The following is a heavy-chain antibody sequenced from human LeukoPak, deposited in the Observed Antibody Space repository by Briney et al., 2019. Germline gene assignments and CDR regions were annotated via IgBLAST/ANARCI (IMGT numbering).Heavy chain of an antibody. Sequence: GRSLRLSCTASGVTFGDYAMSWVRQAPGKGLEWVGFIRSKAYGGTTDYAASVKGRFTISTDDSKSIAYLQMNSLKTEDTAVYFCTRERSSGWSLYYYYMDVWGKGTTVTVSS. CDR2: IRSKAYGGTT. D-gene: IGHD6-19*01. V-gene: IGHV3-49*04. J-gene: IGHJ6*03. CDR3: TRERSSGWSLYYYYMDV. CDR1: GVTFGDYA.